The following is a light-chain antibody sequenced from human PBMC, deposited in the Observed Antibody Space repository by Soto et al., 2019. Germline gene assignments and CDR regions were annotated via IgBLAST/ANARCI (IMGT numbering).Light chain of an antibody. CDR1: QSVRNN. Sequence: EIMMTQSPATLSVSPGERATLSCRASQSVRNNLAWYQQRRGQAPRLLIYYASTRATGVPARFSGSGSGTEFTLTISSLQSEDSALYYCQQYNNWPPITLGQGTRLEIK. J-gene: IGKJ5*01. CDR2: YAS. CDR3: QQYNNWPPIT. V-gene: IGKV3-15*01.